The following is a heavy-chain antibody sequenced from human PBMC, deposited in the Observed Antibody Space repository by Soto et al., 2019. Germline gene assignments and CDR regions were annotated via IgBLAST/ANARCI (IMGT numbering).Heavy chain of an antibody. CDR2: TRNKANNYIT. CDR1: GFTLSDHY. J-gene: IGHJ4*02. D-gene: IGHD1-26*01. CDR3: GRWTSGSPDC. V-gene: IGHV3-72*01. Sequence: ESGGGLVQPGGSLRLSCAASGFTLSDHYMDWVRQAPGKGLEWLGRTRNKANNYITEYATSVKGRFTISRDDSKNSVYLQLNSLNSEDTAVYYCGRWTSGSPDCWGQGTLVTVSS.